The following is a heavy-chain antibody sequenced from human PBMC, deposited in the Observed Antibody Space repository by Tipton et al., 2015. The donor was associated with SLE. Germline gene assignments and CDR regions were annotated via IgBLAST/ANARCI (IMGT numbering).Heavy chain of an antibody. CDR3: AVAPCSGYAPYAFDI. J-gene: IGHJ3*02. Sequence: SLRLSCAASGFTVRSNYMSRVRQAPGKGLARVSVLSGGGSTYYADSVKGRFTISRDNSKNTLYLQMNSLRAEDTAVYYWAVAPCSGYAPYAFDIWGQGTMVTVSS. D-gene: IGHD5-12*01. V-gene: IGHV3-66*01. CDR2: LSGGGST. CDR1: GFTVRSNY.